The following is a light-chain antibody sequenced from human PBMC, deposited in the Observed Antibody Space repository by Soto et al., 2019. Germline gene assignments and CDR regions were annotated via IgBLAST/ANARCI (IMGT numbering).Light chain of an antibody. CDR2: GIS. CDR3: QQHGQWPIT. V-gene: IGKV3-20*01. J-gene: IGKJ5*01. CDR1: QSVRSSY. Sequence: EIVLTQSPGTLSLSPGERATLSCRASQSVRSSYFAWYQQKPGQAPRLLIYGISKRATDIPDRFSGSGSGTEFTLTISSLQPEDFATYYCQQHGQWPITFGQGTHWRL.